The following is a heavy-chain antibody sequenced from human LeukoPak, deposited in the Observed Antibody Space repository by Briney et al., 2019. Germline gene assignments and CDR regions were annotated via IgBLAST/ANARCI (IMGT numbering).Heavy chain of an antibody. D-gene: IGHD5-12*01. Sequence: PGGSLRLSCAASGFTFSSHSMSWVRQAPGKGLGWVSAISGSGGSTYYADSVKGRFTISRDNSKNTLYLQMNSLRAEDTAVYYCAKDQDVWWLRGYFDYWGQGTLVTVSS. V-gene: IGHV3-23*01. CDR3: AKDQDVWWLRGYFDY. J-gene: IGHJ4*02. CDR2: ISGSGGST. CDR1: GFTFSSHS.